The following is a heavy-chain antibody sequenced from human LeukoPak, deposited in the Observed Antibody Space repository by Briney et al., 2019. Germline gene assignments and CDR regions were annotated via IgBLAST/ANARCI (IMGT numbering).Heavy chain of an antibody. V-gene: IGHV3-23*01. D-gene: IGHD2-15*01. CDR3: AKGEASLYSSPI. J-gene: IGHJ3*02. CDR1: GFTFSSYA. Sequence: PGGSLRLSCAASGFTFSSYAMSWVRQAPGKGLEWVSAISGSGGSTYYTDSVKGRFTISRDNSKNTLYLQMNSLRAEDTAVYYCAKGEASLYSSPIWGQGTMVTVSS. CDR2: ISGSGGST.